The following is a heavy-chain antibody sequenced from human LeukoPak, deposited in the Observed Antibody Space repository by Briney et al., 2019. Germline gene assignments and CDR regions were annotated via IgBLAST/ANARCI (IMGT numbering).Heavy chain of an antibody. CDR2: IYWNDDK. D-gene: IGHD1-1*01. V-gene: IGHV2-5*01. CDR3: AHIVGTTGTTDY. Sequence: ASGPTLVKPTQTLTLTCTFSGFSLSTSGVGVGWIRQPPGKALEWLALIYWNDDKRYSPSLKSRLTITKDVSKNQVVLTMTNIDPVDTATYFCAHIVGTTGTTDYWGQGTLVTVSS. J-gene: IGHJ4*02. CDR1: GFSLSTSGVG.